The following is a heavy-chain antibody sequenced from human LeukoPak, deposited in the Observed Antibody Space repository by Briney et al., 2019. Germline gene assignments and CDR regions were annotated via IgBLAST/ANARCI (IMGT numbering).Heavy chain of an antibody. V-gene: IGHV4-34*01. CDR3: ARVPRRGPGRAPFDY. Sequence: SETLSLTCAVYGGSFSGYYWSWIRQPPGKGLEWIGEINHSGSTNYNPSLNSRVTISVDTSKNQFSLKLSSVTAADTAVYYCARVPRRGPGRAPFDYWGQGTLVTVSS. D-gene: IGHD1-14*01. CDR1: GGSFSGYY. J-gene: IGHJ4*02. CDR2: INHSGST.